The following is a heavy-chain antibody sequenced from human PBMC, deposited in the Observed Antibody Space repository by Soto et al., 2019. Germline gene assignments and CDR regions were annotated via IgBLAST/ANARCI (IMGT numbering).Heavy chain of an antibody. CDR3: AREASVLIPAAQPSRFDS. D-gene: IGHD2-2*01. CDR2: ISPYSGYT. V-gene: IGHV1-18*01. CDR1: GYSFMKYG. Sequence: ASVKVSCKXFGYSFMKYGINWVRQAPGQGLEWVGWISPYSGYTHSAQKFHGRLTLTTDTAASTAYMELRILRSADTALYYRAREASVLIPAAQPSRFDSWGQGTLVTVSS. J-gene: IGHJ4*02.